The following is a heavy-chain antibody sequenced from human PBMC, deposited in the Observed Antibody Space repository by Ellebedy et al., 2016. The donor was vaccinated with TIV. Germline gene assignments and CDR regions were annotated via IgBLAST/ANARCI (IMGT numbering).Heavy chain of an antibody. CDR1: GGSISSYY. V-gene: IGHV4-59*01. CDR2: IYYSGST. CDR3: ASSLSGSYYQSDY. Sequence: SETLSLXXTVSGGSISSYYWSWIRQPPGKGLEWIGYIYYSGSTNYNPSLKSRVTISVDTSKNQFSLKLSSVTAADTAVYYCASSLSGSYYQSDYWGQGTLVTVSS. D-gene: IGHD1-26*01. J-gene: IGHJ4*02.